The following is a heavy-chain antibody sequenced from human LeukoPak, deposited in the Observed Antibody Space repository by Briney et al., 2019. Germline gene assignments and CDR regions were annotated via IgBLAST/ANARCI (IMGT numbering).Heavy chain of an antibody. V-gene: IGHV4-59*12. J-gene: IGHJ3*01. CDR1: GGSISSYY. CDR3: ARLGALHDAFDV. CDR2: IYYSGST. Sequence: SETLSLTCTVSGGSISSYYWSWIRQPPGKGLEWIGYIYYSGSTKYNPSLKSRVAISVDTSKNQFSLKVSSLTAADTAVYYCARLGALHDAFDVWGQATLVTVSS. D-gene: IGHD3-16*01.